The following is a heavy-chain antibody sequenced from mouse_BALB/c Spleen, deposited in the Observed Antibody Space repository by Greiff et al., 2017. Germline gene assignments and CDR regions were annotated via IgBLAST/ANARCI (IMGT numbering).Heavy chain of an antibody. V-gene: IGHV5-4*02. D-gene: IGHD3-2*01. CDR2: ISDGGSYT. CDR3: ARDDSSGSLDY. CDR1: GFTFSDYF. J-gene: IGHJ2*01. Sequence: EVKVEESGGGLVKPGGSLKLSCAASGFTFSDYFMYWVRQTPEKRLEWVATISDGGSYTYYPDSVKGRFTISRDNAKNNLYLQMSSLKSEDTAMYYCARDDSSGSLDYWGQGTTLTVSS.